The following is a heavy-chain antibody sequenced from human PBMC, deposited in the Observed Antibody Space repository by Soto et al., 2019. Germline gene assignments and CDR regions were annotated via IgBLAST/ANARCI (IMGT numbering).Heavy chain of an antibody. CDR3: AKDRGEDSAI. V-gene: IGHV3-21*01. Sequence: PGESLKISCVASGFTFSSSTMSWVRQAPGKGLEWVSAISSSSSYIYYADSLKGGFSISRDNAKNSLYLQMHSLRAEDTALYYCAKDRGEDSAIWGQGDLVTVS. J-gene: IGHJ4*02. CDR1: GFTFSSST. CDR2: ISSSSSYI. D-gene: IGHD2-2*01.